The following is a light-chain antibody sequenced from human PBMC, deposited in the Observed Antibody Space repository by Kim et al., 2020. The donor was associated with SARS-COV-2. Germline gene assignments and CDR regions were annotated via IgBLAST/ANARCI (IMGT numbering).Light chain of an antibody. CDR3: QAWDSSTVV. CDR2: QDS. V-gene: IGLV3-1*01. J-gene: IGLJ2*01. Sequence: VSPGQTATITGSGDKLGDKYACWYQQKPGQSHVLVIYQDSKRPSGIPERFSGSNSGNTATLTISGTQAMDEADYYCQAWDSSTVVFGGGTQLTVL. CDR1: KLGDKY.